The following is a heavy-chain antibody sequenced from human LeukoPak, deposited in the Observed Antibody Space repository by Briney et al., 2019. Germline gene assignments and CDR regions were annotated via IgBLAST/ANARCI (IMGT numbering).Heavy chain of an antibody. CDR3: AKGGEVYGSGSYYANPPTDY. V-gene: IGHV3-30*18. CDR1: GFTFSSYG. J-gene: IGHJ4*02. Sequence: PGGSLRLSCAASGFTFSSYGMHWVRQAPGKGLEWVAVISYDGSNKYYADSVKGRFTISRDNSKNTLYLQMNSLRAEDTAVYYCAKGGEVYGSGSYYANPPTDYWGQGTLVTVSS. CDR2: ISYDGSNK. D-gene: IGHD3-10*01.